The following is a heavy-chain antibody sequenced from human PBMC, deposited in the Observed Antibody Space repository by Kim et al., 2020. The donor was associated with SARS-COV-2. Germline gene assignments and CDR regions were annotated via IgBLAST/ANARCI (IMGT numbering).Heavy chain of an antibody. Sequence: GGSLRLSCAASGFTFSNYGMHWVRQAPGKGLVWVSRVNTDGGSTNHADSLKGRFTISRDNSKNTLYLQMNSLRAEDTAVYYCTRSDGAGSLVYDWRQGTLVTVSS. V-gene: IGHV3-74*01. CDR1: GFTFSNYG. CDR2: VNTDGGST. J-gene: IGHJ1*01. D-gene: IGHD4-17*01. CDR3: TRSDGAGSLVYD.